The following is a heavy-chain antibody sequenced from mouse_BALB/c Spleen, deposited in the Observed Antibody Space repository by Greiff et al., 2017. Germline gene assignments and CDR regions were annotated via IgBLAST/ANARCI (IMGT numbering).Heavy chain of an antibody. Sequence: VQVVESGPGLVAPSQSLSITCTVSGFSLTSYGVHWVRQPPGKGLEWLGVIWAGGSTNYNSALMSRLSISKDNSKSQVFLKMNSLQTDDTAMYYCARVGIYYGNYDAMDYWGQGTSVTVSS. CDR1: GFSLTSYG. J-gene: IGHJ4*01. V-gene: IGHV2-9*02. CDR2: IWAGGST. CDR3: ARVGIYYGNYDAMDY. D-gene: IGHD2-1*01.